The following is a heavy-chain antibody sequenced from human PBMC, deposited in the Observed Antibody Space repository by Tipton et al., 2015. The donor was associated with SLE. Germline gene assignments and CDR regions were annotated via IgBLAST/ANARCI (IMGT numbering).Heavy chain of an antibody. D-gene: IGHD6-19*01. CDR2: INWSSNFI. CDR3: AKDQFASSGFYYFDY. J-gene: IGHJ4*02. CDR1: GFIFDDYA. Sequence: RSLRLSCAASGFIFDDYAMHWVRQAPGKGLEWVSGINWSSNFIGYADSVKGRFTISRDNAKNSLYLEMNSLRAEDTAFYYCAKDQFASSGFYYFDYWGQGTLVTVSS. V-gene: IGHV3-9*01.